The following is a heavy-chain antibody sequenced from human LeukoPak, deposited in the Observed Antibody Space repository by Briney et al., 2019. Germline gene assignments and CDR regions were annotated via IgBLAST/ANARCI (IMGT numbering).Heavy chain of an antibody. V-gene: IGHV3-23*01. CDR2: ISGSGGTT. D-gene: IGHD5-18*01. CDR3: AKDPPTVMANAFHI. CDR1: GFTFGSYG. Sequence: PGESLRLSCAASGFTFGSYGMSWVRQAPGKGLEGVSSISGSGGTTYYADSVKGRFTISRDNSKNTLYLQMNSLRADDTAVYSCAKDPPTVMANAFHIWGQGTMVTVS. J-gene: IGHJ3*02.